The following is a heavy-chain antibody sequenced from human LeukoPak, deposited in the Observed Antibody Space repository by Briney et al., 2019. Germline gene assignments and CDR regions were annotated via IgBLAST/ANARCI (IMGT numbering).Heavy chain of an antibody. CDR3: ARFQAVRAYYFDY. D-gene: IGHD6-19*01. J-gene: IGHJ4*02. Sequence: PSETLSLTCTVSGGSISSGGYYWSWIRQHPGKGLEWIGYIYYSGSTYYNPSLKSRVTISVDTSKNQFSLKLNSVTAADTAVYYCARFQAVRAYYFDYWGQGTLVTVSS. V-gene: IGHV4-31*03. CDR1: GGSISSGGYY. CDR2: IYYSGST.